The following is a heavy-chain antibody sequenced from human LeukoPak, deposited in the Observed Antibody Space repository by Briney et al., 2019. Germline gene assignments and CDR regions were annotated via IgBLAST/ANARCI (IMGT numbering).Heavy chain of an antibody. D-gene: IGHD2-15*01. V-gene: IGHV1-8*01. CDR3: ARGARGYCSGGSCLYDY. CDR2: MNPNSGNT. J-gene: IGHJ4*02. Sequence: ASVKVSCKASGYTFTSYDINWVRQATGQGLEWMGWMNPNSGNTGYAQKFQGRVTMTRNTPISTAYMELSSLRSEDTAVYYCARGARGYCSGGSCLYDYWGQGTLVTVPS. CDR1: GYTFTSYD.